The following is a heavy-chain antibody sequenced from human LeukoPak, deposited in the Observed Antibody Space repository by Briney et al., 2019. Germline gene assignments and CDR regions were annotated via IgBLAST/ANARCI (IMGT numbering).Heavy chain of an antibody. J-gene: IGHJ6*03. CDR2: INHNSGGT. CDR1: GYTFTVYN. V-gene: IGHV1-2*02. Sequence: GASVNLSCKGSGYTFTVYNMHWVWQPQAPGKGWMGWINHNSGGTNYEQKFQGRVTMTRDTCISTAYMELSRLRSDDAAVYYCARAAYYYYMDVWGKGTTVTVSS. CDR3: ARAAYYYYMDV. D-gene: IGHD2-2*01.